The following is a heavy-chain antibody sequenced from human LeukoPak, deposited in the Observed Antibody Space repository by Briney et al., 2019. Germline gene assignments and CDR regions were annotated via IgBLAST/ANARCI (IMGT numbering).Heavy chain of an antibody. CDR1: GGSISDSS. CDR3: ARHGDFGDTRAFDI. J-gene: IGHJ3*02. V-gene: IGHV4-59*08. Sequence: SETLSLTCIVSGGSISDSSWSWIRQPPGKGLEWIGYIFYSGSTNYSPSLKSRVTILLDTSKNQFSLKLSSVTAADTAVYYCARHGDFGDTRAFDIWGQGTMVTVS. CDR2: IFYSGST. D-gene: IGHD3-16*01.